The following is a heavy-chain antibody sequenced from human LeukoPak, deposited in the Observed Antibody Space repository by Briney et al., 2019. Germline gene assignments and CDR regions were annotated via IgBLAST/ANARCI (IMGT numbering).Heavy chain of an antibody. J-gene: IGHJ6*03. Sequence: SVKVSCKASGGTFSSYAISWVRQAPGQGLEWMGGIIPIFGTANYAQKFQGRVTITTDESTSTAYMELRSLRSDDTAMYYCAGLRSGGSYSYYMDVWGKGTTVTVSS. CDR3: AGLRSGGSYSYYMDV. CDR1: GGTFSSYA. D-gene: IGHD1-26*01. CDR2: IIPIFGTA. V-gene: IGHV1-69*05.